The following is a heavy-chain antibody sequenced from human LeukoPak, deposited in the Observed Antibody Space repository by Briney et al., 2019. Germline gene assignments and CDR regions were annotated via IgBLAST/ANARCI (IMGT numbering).Heavy chain of an antibody. Sequence: ASVKVSCKASGYTFTSYGISWVRQAPGQGLEWMGWISAYNGNTNYAQKLQGRVTMTTDTSTSTAYMELRSLRSDDTAVYYCASVDIVVVPAAMVTYYGMDVWGQGTTVTVSS. CDR2: ISAYNGNT. J-gene: IGHJ6*02. CDR3: ASVDIVVVPAAMVTYYGMDV. D-gene: IGHD2-2*03. V-gene: IGHV1-18*01. CDR1: GYTFTSYG.